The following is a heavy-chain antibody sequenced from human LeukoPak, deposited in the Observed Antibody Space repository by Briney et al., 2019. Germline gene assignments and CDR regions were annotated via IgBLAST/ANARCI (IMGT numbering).Heavy chain of an antibody. CDR2: IIPILGIA. CDR3: AYPGDSDAFDI. V-gene: IGHV1-69*04. D-gene: IGHD4-17*01. CDR1: GGTFSSYA. J-gene: IGHJ3*02. Sequence: GASVKVSCKASGGTFSSYAISWVRQAPGQGLEWMGRIIPILGIANYAQKFQGRVTITADKSTSTAYMELSSLRSEDTAVYYCAYPGDSDAFDIWGQGTMVTVSS.